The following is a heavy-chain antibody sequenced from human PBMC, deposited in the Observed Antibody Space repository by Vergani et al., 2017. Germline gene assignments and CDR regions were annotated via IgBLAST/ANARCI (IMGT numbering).Heavy chain of an antibody. CDR2: MNPNSGNT. J-gene: IGHJ4*02. CDR3: ARGPYQLLGWGY. CDR1: GYTFTSYD. D-gene: IGHD2-2*01. V-gene: IGHV1-8*01. Sequence: QVQLVQSGAEVKKPGASVTVSCKASGYTFTSYDINWVRQATGQGLEWMGWMNPNSGNTGYAQKFQGRVTMTRNTSISTAYMELSSLRSEDTAVYYWARGPYQLLGWGYWSEGSLVTVSS.